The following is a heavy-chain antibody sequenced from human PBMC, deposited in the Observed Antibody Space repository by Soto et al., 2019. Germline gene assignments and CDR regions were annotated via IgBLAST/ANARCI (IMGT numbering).Heavy chain of an antibody. CDR1: GDTFNFYS. CDR2: VNPIDSKS. J-gene: IGHJ4*02. CDR3: ASSYGSGYRAFDY. V-gene: IGHV1-69*02. D-gene: IGHD3-10*01. Sequence: QVQLVQSGAEVKRPGSSVKVSCKASGDTFNFYSINWVRQAPGLGLEWMGRVNPIDSKSNYDQKFQGRVTMTADKSTSTAYMELSSLRSEDTAIYYCASSYGSGYRAFDYWGQGALVTVSS.